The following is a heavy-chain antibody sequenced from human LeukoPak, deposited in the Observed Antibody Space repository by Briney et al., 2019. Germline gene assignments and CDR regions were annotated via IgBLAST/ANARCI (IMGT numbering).Heavy chain of an antibody. CDR1: GFTFSRIG. CDR3: AKVSFMQY. J-gene: IGHJ4*02. Sequence: QTGGPLRLSCAASGFTFSRIGMSWVRQAPGKGLEWVSAISVSGDSTNYADSVKGRFTISRDNSKNTLYLQMNSLRAEDTAVYYCAKVSFMQYWGQGTLVTVSS. CDR2: ISVSGDST. V-gene: IGHV3-23*01. D-gene: IGHD3-16*01.